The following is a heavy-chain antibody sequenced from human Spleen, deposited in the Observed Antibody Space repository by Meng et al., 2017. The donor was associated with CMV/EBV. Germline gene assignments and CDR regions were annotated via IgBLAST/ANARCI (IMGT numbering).Heavy chain of an antibody. D-gene: IGHD3-22*01. Sequence: ISSGGYYWSWIRQHPGKGLEWIGYIYYSGSTYYNPSLKSRVTISVDTSKNQFSLKLSSVTAADTAVYYCARDRYYYDSSGYRIINFDYWGQGTLSPSPQ. V-gene: IGHV4-31*02. J-gene: IGHJ4*02. CDR2: IYYSGST. CDR3: ARDRYYYDSSGYRIINFDY. CDR1: ISSGGYY.